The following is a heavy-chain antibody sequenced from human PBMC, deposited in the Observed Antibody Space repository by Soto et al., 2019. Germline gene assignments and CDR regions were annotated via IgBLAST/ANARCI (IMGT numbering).Heavy chain of an antibody. V-gene: IGHV4-59*01. CDR1: GGSISSYY. CDR3: ARVESGYYYMDV. J-gene: IGHJ6*03. CDR2: IYYSGST. Sequence: SETLSLTCAVYGGSISSYYWSWIRQPPGKGLEWIGYIYYSGSTNYNPSLKSRVTISVDTSKNQFSLKLSSVTAADTAVYYCARVESGYYYMDVWGKGTTVTVSS.